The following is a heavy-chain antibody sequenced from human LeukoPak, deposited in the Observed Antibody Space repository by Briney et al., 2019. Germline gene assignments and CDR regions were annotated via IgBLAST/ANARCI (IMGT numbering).Heavy chain of an antibody. V-gene: IGHV4-4*07. J-gene: IGHJ4*02. CDR1: GGSISSYY. CDR2: IYPSGRT. D-gene: IGHD1-26*01. Sequence: SETLSLTCTVSGGSISSYYWTWIRQPAGKGLEWIGRIYPSGRTNYNPSLKSRVTMSVDTSKNQFSLKLSSVTAADTAVYYCARENSGSYREFDYWGQGTLVTVSS. CDR3: ARENSGSYREFDY.